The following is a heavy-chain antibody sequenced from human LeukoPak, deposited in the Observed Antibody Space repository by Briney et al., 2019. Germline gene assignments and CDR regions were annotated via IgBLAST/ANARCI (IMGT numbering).Heavy chain of an antibody. J-gene: IGHJ3*02. CDR2: IYPGDSDT. V-gene: IGHV5-51*01. CDR3: TSPLVVVAATSAFDI. Sequence: GADLQISFKGSASRFTSYWIGWMRQMPGKGLARMRIIYPGDSDTSYSPSFQGQVTISADKSISTAYLQWSSLKASDTAMYYCTSPLVVVAATSAFDIWGQGTMVTVSS. CDR1: ASRFTSYW. D-gene: IGHD2-15*01.